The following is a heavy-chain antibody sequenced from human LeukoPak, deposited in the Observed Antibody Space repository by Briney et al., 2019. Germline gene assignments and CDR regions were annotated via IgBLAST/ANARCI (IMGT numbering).Heavy chain of an antibody. V-gene: IGHV3-11*01. J-gene: IGHJ6*02. D-gene: IGHD2/OR15-2a*01. Sequence: GGSRRLSCAASGFPFRDYYMTWIRQAPGKGLEWISYISRSGDTLYYADSVEGRFTISRDNAKNSLFLQMNSLRADDTAVYYCAREVVIFPDYYYYGMDVWGQGTTVTVSS. CDR2: ISRSGDTL. CDR3: AREVVIFPDYYYYGMDV. CDR1: GFPFRDYY.